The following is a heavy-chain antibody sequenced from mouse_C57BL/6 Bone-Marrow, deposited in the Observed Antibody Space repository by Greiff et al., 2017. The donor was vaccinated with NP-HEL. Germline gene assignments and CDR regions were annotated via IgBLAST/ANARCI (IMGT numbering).Heavy chain of an antibody. J-gene: IGHJ1*03. V-gene: IGHV7-3*01. Sequence: EVQVVESGGGLVQPGGSLSLSCAASGFTFTDYYMSWVRQPPGKALEWLGFIRNKANGYTTEYSASVKGRFTISRDNSQSILYLQMNALRAEDSATYYGARSGYYGSSYWYFDVWGTGTTVTVSS. CDR1: GFTFTDYY. CDR3: ARSGYYGSSYWYFDV. CDR2: IRNKANGYTT. D-gene: IGHD1-1*01.